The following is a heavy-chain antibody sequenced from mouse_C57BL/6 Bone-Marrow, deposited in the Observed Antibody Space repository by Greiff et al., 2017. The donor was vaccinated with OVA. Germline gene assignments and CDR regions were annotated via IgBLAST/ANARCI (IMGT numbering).Heavy chain of an antibody. J-gene: IGHJ4*01. CDR1: GYTFTSYW. V-gene: IGHV1-61*01. CDR2: IYPSDSET. CDR3: ARREGYAMDY. Sequence: QVQLQQPGAELVRPGSSVKLSCKASGYTFTSYWMDWVKQRPGQGLEWIGNIYPSDSETHYNQKFKDKATLTVDKSASTAYMQLSSLTSEDSAVYYGARREGYAMDYWGQGTSVTVSS.